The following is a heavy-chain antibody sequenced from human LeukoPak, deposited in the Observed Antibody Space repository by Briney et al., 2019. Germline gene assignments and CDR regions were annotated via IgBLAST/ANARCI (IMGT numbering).Heavy chain of an antibody. J-gene: IGHJ5*02. CDR1: GFTFSSYA. Sequence: PGRSLRLSCAASGFTFSSYAMHWVRQAPGKGLEWVAVISFDGSDKYFADSVKGRFTISRDNSKNTLYLQMNSLRAEDTAVYYCARTPRLGIVDHWGQGTLVTVSS. CDR3: ARTPRLGIVDH. V-gene: IGHV3-30*04. CDR2: ISFDGSDK. D-gene: IGHD7-27*01.